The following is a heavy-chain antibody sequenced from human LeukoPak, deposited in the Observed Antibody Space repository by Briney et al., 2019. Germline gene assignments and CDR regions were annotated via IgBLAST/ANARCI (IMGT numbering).Heavy chain of an antibody. CDR1: GGSISSYY. CDR2: IFYTGTT. J-gene: IGHJ4*02. D-gene: IGHD3-22*01. Sequence: SETLSLTCTVSGGSISSYYWSWIRQPPGRGLEWIGWIFYTGTTNYNPSLKGRATISVDTSKNQFSLKLNPVSAADTAVYYCTRFAHDGSGYRPDYWGQGTLVTVSS. V-gene: IGHV4-59*08. CDR3: TRFAHDGSGYRPDY.